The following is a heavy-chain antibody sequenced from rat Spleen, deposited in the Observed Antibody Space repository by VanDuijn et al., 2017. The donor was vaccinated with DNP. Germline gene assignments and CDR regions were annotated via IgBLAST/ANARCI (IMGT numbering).Heavy chain of an antibody. D-gene: IGHD1-11*01. CDR3: ATHLYGY. J-gene: IGHJ2*01. V-gene: IGHV5-25*01. Sequence: EVQLVESGGDLVQPGRSLKLSCAASGFTFSNYNMAWVRQAPKQTLELVASIGPRLDLTYYRDSVKGRFTISRDNAKNTLQLQMNNLRSEDTATYYCATHLYGYWGQGVMVTVSS. CDR2: IGPRLDLT. CDR1: GFTFSNYN.